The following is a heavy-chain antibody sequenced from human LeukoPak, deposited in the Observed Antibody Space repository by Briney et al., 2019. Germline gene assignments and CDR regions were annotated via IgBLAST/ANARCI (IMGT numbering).Heavy chain of an antibody. CDR1: GFTFSSYG. D-gene: IGHD3-22*01. V-gene: IGHV3-33*01. CDR2: IWYDGSNK. J-gene: IGHJ6*03. CDR3: ARTPFYDSSGYPYYYYMDV. Sequence: GRSLRLSCAASGFTFSSYGMHWVRQAPGKGLEWVAVIWYDGSNKYYADSVKGRFTISRDNAKNSLYLQMNSLRAEDTALYYCARTPFYDSSGYPYYYYMDVWGKGTTVTVSS.